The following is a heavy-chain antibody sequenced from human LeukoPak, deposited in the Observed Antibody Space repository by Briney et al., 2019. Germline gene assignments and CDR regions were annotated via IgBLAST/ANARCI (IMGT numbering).Heavy chain of an antibody. CDR2: INPSGGST. CDR1: GYTFTSYF. D-gene: IGHD1-26*01. V-gene: IGHV1-46*01. Sequence: ASVKVSCKASGYTFTSYFMHWVRQAPGQGLEWIGIINPSGGSTSYAQKFQGRVTMTRDTSTSTVYMELSSLRSEDTAVYYCAREREGYSGSYSLDDAFDIWGQGTMVTVSS. J-gene: IGHJ3*02. CDR3: AREREGYSGSYSLDDAFDI.